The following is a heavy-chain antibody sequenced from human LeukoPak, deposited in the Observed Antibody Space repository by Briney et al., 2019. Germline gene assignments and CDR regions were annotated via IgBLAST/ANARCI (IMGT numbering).Heavy chain of an antibody. CDR1: GYTFTSYG. V-gene: IGHV1-18*01. J-gene: IGHJ5*02. CDR3: ARVVSQYGDYAWIVNWFDP. Sequence: GASVKVSCKASGYTFTSYGISWVRQAPGQGLEWMGWVSAYNGNTNYAQKLQGRVTMTTDTSTSTAYMELRSLRSDDTAVYYCARVVSQYGDYAWIVNWFDPWGQGTLVTVSS. D-gene: IGHD4-17*01. CDR2: VSAYNGNT.